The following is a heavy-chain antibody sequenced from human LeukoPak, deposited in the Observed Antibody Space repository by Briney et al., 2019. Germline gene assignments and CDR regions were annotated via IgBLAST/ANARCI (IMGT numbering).Heavy chain of an antibody. D-gene: IGHD2-15*01. CDR2: MNPNSGNT. Sequence: GASVKVSCKASGYTFTSYDINWVRQATGQGLEWMGWMNPNSGNTGYAQKFQGRVTMTRNTSISTAYMELSSLRPEDTAVYYCASEYCSGGSCYTYFDYWGQGTLVTVSS. CDR3: ASEYCSGGSCYTYFDY. J-gene: IGHJ4*02. V-gene: IGHV1-8*01. CDR1: GYTFTSYD.